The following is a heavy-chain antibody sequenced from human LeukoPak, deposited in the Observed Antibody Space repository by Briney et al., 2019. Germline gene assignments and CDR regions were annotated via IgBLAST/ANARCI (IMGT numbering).Heavy chain of an antibody. J-gene: IGHJ6*03. CDR1: GGTFSSYA. D-gene: IGHD6-13*01. CDR2: IIPILGIA. V-gene: IGHV1-69*04. Sequence: SVKVSCKASGGTFSSYAISWVRQAPGQGLEWMGRIIPILGIANYAQKFQGRVTITADKSTSTAYMELSSLRSEDTAVYYCARSSSPHLDYYYYMDVWGKGTTVTVSS. CDR3: ARSSSPHLDYYYYMDV.